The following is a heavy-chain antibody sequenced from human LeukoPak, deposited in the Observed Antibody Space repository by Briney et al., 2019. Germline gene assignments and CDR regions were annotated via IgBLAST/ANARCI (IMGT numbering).Heavy chain of an antibody. CDR2: IHYSGST. CDR1: GGSISSSSYY. CDR3: ASQTQDYSSYMDV. D-gene: IGHD4-11*01. Sequence: SEALSLTCTVSGGSISSSSYYWGWIRQPPGKGLEWIGSIHYSGSTYYNPSLKSRVTISVDTSKNQFSLKLSSVTAADTAVYYCASQTQDYSSYMDVWGKGTTVTVSS. V-gene: IGHV4-39*01. J-gene: IGHJ6*03.